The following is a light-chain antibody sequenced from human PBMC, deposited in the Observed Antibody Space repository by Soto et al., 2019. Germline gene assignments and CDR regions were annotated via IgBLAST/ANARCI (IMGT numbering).Light chain of an antibody. Sequence: EKVMTQSPATLSVSPGERATLSCRASQSVSSNLAWYQQKPGQAPRLLIYDASTRATGIPARFSGSGSGTELTLNISSLQSEDLAVYYCHQYDDWPETFGQGTKVEIK. J-gene: IGKJ1*01. V-gene: IGKV3-15*01. CDR3: HQYDDWPET. CDR2: DAS. CDR1: QSVSSN.